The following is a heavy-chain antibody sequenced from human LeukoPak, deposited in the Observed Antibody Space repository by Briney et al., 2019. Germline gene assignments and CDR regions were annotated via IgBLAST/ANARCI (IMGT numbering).Heavy chain of an antibody. V-gene: IGHV3-11*01. Sequence: GGSLRLSCAASGFTFSDYYMSWIRQTPGKGLEWVSYISGCTNTKYYADSVKGRFNISRNNAKNSLYLQMNSLRAEDTAVYYCARDGRGVIAYWGQGTLVTVSS. CDR2: ISGCTNTK. J-gene: IGHJ4*02. CDR1: GFTFSDYY. D-gene: IGHD3-10*01. CDR3: ARDGRGVIAY.